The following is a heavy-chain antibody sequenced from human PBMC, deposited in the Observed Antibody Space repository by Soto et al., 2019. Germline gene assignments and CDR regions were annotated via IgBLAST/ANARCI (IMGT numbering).Heavy chain of an antibody. CDR1: GGSFSGYS. CDR3: ARDKITGLFDY. J-gene: IGHJ4*02. Sequence: QVQLQQWGAGLLKPSETLSLTCAVYGGSFSGYSWTWIRQPPGTGLEWIGEINHSGSTNDNPSLKSRVTISVDTSKNQFSLKLTSVTAADTAVYYCARDKITGLFDYWGQGALVTVSS. V-gene: IGHV4-34*01. CDR2: INHSGST. D-gene: IGHD2-8*02.